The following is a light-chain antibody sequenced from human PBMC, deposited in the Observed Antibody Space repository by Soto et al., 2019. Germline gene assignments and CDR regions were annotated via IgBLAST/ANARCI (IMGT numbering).Light chain of an antibody. CDR3: QQGFSRPRT. CDR1: QSIRSD. J-gene: IGKJ1*01. V-gene: IGKV1-39*01. CDR2: TTS. Sequence: DIQMTQSPSSLSASVGDRVTITCRASQSIRSDLNWYQQRPGKAPKLLIYTTSNLESGVPSRFSGSGSGTDFTLTISNQQPEDFATYFCQQGFSRPRTFGLGTTVEVK.